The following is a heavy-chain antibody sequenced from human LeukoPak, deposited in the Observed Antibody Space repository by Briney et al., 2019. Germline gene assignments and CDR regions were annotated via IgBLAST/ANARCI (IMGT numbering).Heavy chain of an antibody. D-gene: IGHD3-10*01. CDR3: ARDAYYYGSGSYVDY. CDR2: IYYDGNNK. CDR1: GFTFSSYG. V-gene: IGHV3-33*08. J-gene: IGHJ4*02. Sequence: GGSLRLSCVASGFTFSSYGMNWVRQAPGKGLEWVAVIYYDGNNKFYADSVKGRLTISRDNSKNTLYLQMNSLRAEDTAVYYCARDAYYYGSGSYVDYWGQGTLVTVSS.